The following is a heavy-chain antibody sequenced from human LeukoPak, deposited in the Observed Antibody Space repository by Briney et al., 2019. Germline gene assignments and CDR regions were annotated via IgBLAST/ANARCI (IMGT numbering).Heavy chain of an antibody. V-gene: IGHV1-24*01. CDR1: GYTLTELS. D-gene: IGHD1-26*01. CDR2: FYPEDGET. CDR3: APRFVAKSGSYYTNDY. Sequence: ASVKVSCKVSGYTLTELSMHWVRQAPGKGLEWMGGFYPEDGETIYAQKFQGRVTMTEDTSTDTAYMELSSLRSEDTAVYYCAPRFVAKSGSYYTNDYWGQGTLVTVSS. J-gene: IGHJ4*02.